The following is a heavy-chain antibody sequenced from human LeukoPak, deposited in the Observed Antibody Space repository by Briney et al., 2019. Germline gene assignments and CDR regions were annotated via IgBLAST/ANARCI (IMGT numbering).Heavy chain of an antibody. D-gene: IGHD6-6*01. CDR1: GFTVSSYW. J-gene: IGHJ6*02. V-gene: IGHV3-7*01. Sequence: GGSLRLSCAASGFTVSSYWMSWVRQAPGKGLEWVANIKQDGSEKYYVDSVKGRFTISRDNAKNSLYLQMNSLRAEDTAVYYCARDRLLLEYSSSYYYYGMDVWGQGTTVTVSS. CDR3: ARDRLLLEYSSSYYYYGMDV. CDR2: IKQDGSEK.